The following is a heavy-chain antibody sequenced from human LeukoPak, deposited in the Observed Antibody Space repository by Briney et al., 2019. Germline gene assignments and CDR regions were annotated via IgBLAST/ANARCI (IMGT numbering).Heavy chain of an antibody. D-gene: IGHD2-15*01. Sequence: ASVKVSCKASGYTFTSYYMHWVRQAPGQGLEWMGIINPSGGSTSYAQKFQGRVTMTRDTSTSTVYMELSSLRSEDTAVYYCARAGYCSGGSCDGGTRAPLWYWGQGTLVTVSS. V-gene: IGHV1-46*01. CDR2: INPSGGST. CDR3: ARAGYCSGGSCDGGTRAPLWY. CDR1: GYTFTSYY. J-gene: IGHJ4*02.